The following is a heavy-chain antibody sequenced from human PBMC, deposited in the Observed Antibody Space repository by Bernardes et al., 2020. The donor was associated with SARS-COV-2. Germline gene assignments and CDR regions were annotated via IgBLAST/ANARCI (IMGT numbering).Heavy chain of an antibody. J-gene: IGHJ3*02. CDR2: ISYEGSKS. CDR3: AKARSLFMLYYDDAFDI. Sequence: GGSLRLSCAAAGFTFTNYAIHWVRQARGKGLEWVADISYEGSKSNFADSVKGRFTVSRDSSKNMVFLQMNSLRSEDTAVYYCAKARSLFMLYYDDAFDIWGQGTMVIVSS. CDR1: GFTFTNYA. D-gene: IGHD2-8*01. V-gene: IGHV3-30*18.